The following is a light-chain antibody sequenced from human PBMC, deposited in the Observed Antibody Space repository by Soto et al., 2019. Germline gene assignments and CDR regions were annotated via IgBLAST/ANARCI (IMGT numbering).Light chain of an antibody. V-gene: IGKV3-20*01. J-gene: IGKJ1*01. CDR3: QQYGTSWT. CDR2: GAS. CDR1: QNISSRY. Sequence: EIVLTHSPGTLSLSPWEIATLSCGASQNISSRYLAWYQQKPGQAPRLLISGASSRATGIPDRFSGSGSGTDFSLTISRLEPDDFATYYCQQYGTSWTFGPGTRWIS.